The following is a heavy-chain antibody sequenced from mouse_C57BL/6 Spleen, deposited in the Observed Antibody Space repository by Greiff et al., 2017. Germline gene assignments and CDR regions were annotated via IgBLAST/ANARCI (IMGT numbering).Heavy chain of an antibody. CDR2: ISDGGSYT. CDR1: GFTFSSYA. J-gene: IGHJ2*01. D-gene: IGHD1-1*01. Sequence: EVQGVESGGGLVKPGGSLKLSCAASGFTFSSYAMPWVRQTPEKRLEWVATISDGGSYTYYPDNVKGRFTISRDNAKNNLYLQMSHLKSEDTAMYYCAREDYYGSSYYFDYWGQGTTLTVSS. V-gene: IGHV5-4*01. CDR3: AREDYYGSSYYFDY.